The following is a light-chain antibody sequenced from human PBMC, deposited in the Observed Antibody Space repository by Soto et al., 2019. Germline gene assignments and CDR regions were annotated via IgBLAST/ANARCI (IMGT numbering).Light chain of an antibody. Sequence: DIQMTQSPSSLSASVGDRVTITCQASQGINNYLNWYQQKPGKAPELLIYDSSSLKTGVPSSFRGSGSETDFTLTSRSLQPDDVATYYCQHYDHLPLSFGGGTKIEIK. CDR3: QHYDHLPLS. V-gene: IGKV1-33*01. CDR2: DSS. CDR1: QGINNY. J-gene: IGKJ4*01.